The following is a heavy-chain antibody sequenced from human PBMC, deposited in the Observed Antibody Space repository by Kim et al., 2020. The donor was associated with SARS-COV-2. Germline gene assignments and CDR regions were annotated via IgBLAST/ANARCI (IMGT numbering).Heavy chain of an antibody. D-gene: IGHD6-13*01. J-gene: IGHJ4*02. Sequence: KGRFTISKDNSKNTLYLQMSSLKPEDTAVYYCVRGRTGYSSSWYRDDFDYWGQGTLVTVSS. CDR3: VRGRTGYSSSWYRDDFDY. V-gene: IGHV3-64D*06.